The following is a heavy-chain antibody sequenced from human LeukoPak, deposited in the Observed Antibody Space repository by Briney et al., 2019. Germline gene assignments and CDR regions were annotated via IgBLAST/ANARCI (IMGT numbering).Heavy chain of an antibody. CDR2: IYHSGST. V-gene: IGHV4-30-2*01. CDR3: ARAVLNLDY. CDR1: GGSISSGGYS. J-gene: IGHJ4*02. Sequence: SETLSLTCAVSGGSISSGGYSWSWIRQPPGKGLEWIGYIYHSGSTYYNPSLKSRVTMSVDTSKNHFSLKLNSVTAADTALYYCARAVLNLDYWGQGTLVTVSS. D-gene: IGHD2-8*01.